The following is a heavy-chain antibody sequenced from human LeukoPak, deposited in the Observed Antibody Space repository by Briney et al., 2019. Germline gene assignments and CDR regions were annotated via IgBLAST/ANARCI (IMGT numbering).Heavy chain of an antibody. Sequence: SETLSLTCAVYGGSFSGYYWSWIRQPPGKGLEWIGEINHSGSTNYNPSLKSRVTISVDTSKNQFSLKLSSVTAADTAVYYCARARRNSGYYYVGYYYGMDVWGQGTTVTASS. J-gene: IGHJ6*02. V-gene: IGHV4-34*01. CDR2: INHSGST. CDR1: GGSFSGYY. CDR3: ARARRNSGYYYVGYYYGMDV. D-gene: IGHD3-22*01.